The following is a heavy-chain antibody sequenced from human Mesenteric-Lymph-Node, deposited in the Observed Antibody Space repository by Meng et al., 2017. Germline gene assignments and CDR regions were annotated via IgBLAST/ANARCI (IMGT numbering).Heavy chain of an antibody. Sequence: QVQREGSGPGLVKPSQTLSLTCTVSGGSISRGYYYWSWIRQPPGKGLEWIGYIYYSGSTYYNPSLKSRVTISVDKSKNQFSLNLSSVTAADTAVYYCARVGQWLPIDYWGQGTLVTVSS. CDR2: IYYSGST. D-gene: IGHD6-19*01. V-gene: IGHV4-30-4*01. CDR1: GGSISRGYYY. J-gene: IGHJ4*02. CDR3: ARVGQWLPIDY.